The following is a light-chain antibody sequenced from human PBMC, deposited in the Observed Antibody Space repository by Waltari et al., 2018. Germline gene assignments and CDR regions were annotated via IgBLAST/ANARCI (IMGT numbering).Light chain of an antibody. CDR3: QQYYSSPPT. CDR1: SVLYSSKNKNY. CDR2: WAS. Sequence: SVLYSSKNKNYLTWYQQKPGQPPKLLIYWASTRESGVPDRFSGSGSGTDFTLTISSLQAEDVAVYYCQQYYSSPPTFGQGTKVEIK. J-gene: IGKJ1*01. V-gene: IGKV4-1*01.